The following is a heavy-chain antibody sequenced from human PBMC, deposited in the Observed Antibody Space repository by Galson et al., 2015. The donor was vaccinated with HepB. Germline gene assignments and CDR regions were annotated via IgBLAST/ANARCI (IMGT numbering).Heavy chain of an antibody. D-gene: IGHD3-3*01. CDR1: GFTFSSYG. CDR2: IWYDGSNK. Sequence: SLRLSCAASGFTFSSYGMHWVRQAPGKGLEWVAVIWYDGSNKYYADSVKGRFTISRDNSKSTLYLQMNSLRAEDTAVYYCAKGNRERSGITIFGVVAPSPIEYFQHWGQGTLVTVSS. J-gene: IGHJ1*01. V-gene: IGHV3-33*06. CDR3: AKGNRERSGITIFGVVAPSPIEYFQH.